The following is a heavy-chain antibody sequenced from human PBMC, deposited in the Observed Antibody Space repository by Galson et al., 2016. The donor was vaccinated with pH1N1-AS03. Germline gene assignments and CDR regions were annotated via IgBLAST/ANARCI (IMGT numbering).Heavy chain of an antibody. V-gene: IGHV3-7*01. J-gene: IGHJ4*02. D-gene: IGHD2/OR15-2a*01. CDR2: INQDGVKK. CDR1: EFIFGDFW. CDR3: ASNIKG. Sequence: LRLSCAASEFIFGDFWMAWVRQAPEKGPEWVANINQDGVKKHYVDSVEGRFTVSRDNAKNSLYLQMNSLRVEDTAVYYCASNIKGWGQGTQVTVSS.